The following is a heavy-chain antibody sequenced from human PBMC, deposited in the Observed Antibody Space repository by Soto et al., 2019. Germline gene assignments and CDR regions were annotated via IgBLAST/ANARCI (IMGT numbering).Heavy chain of an antibody. CDR1: GFNLISSS. J-gene: IGHJ6*02. CDR2: ISDSGSNT. V-gene: IGHV3-48*02. Sequence: GSLRLSCAACGFNLISSSMNWVRQAPGRGLEWLAYISDSGSNTLDVVSVKGRFTVSRDTAKNSLYLQMSGLREEDRAVYYCARYSYASSGYDGMDVWGQGTTVTVSS. D-gene: IGHD3-22*01. CDR3: ARYSYASSGYDGMDV.